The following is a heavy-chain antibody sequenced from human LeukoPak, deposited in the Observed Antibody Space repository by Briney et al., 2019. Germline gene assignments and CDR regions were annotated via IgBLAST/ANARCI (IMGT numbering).Heavy chain of an antibody. CDR3: ARDQTPNYYGSGSYYNGPFDY. J-gene: IGHJ4*02. Sequence: PGGSLRLSCAASGFTFSSYAMSWVRRAPGKGLEWVSAISGSGGSTYYADSVKGRFTISRDNAKNSLYLQMNSLRAEDTAVYYCARDQTPNYYGSGSYYNGPFDYWGQGTLVTVSS. V-gene: IGHV3-23*01. CDR2: ISGSGGST. D-gene: IGHD3-10*01. CDR1: GFTFSSYA.